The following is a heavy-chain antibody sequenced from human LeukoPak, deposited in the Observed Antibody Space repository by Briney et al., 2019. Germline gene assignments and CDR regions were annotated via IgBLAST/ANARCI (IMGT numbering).Heavy chain of an antibody. CDR1: GGSFSGYY. D-gene: IGHD6-19*01. CDR3: AREHYTSGWYIRD. Sequence: SETLSLTCVVYGGSFSGYYWTWIRQSPGKGLEWIGEINRGGDTNYNPSLKSRATISVDTSKSQFSLKLTSVTAADTAVYYCAREHYTSGWYIRDWGQGTLVTVSS. V-gene: IGHV4-34*01. CDR2: INRGGDT. J-gene: IGHJ4*02.